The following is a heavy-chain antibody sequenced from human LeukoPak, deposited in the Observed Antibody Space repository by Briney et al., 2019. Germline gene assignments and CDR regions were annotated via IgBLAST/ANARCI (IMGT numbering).Heavy chain of an antibody. D-gene: IGHD6-19*01. CDR3: ASSSGWYGPNWFDP. CDR2: INHSGST. Sequence: SETPSLTCAVYGGSFSGYYWSWIRQPPGKGLEWIGEINHSGSTNYNPSLKSRVTISVDTSKNRFSLKLSSVTAADTAVYYCASSSGWYGPNWFDPWGQGTLVTVSS. CDR1: GGSFSGYY. V-gene: IGHV4-34*01. J-gene: IGHJ5*02.